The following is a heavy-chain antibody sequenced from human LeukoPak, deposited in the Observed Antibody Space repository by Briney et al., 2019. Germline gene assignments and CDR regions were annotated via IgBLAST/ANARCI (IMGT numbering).Heavy chain of an antibody. J-gene: IGHJ4*02. Sequence: GGSLRLSCAASGFTFSTYGMNWVRQAPGKGLEWVAIIWYNESKKYYADSVKGRFTISRDKSKNTLYLQMNSLRAEDTAVYYCARQFGRSSSWYPDYWGQGTLVTVSS. CDR1: GFTFSTYG. D-gene: IGHD6-13*01. CDR3: ARQFGRSSSWYPDY. CDR2: IWYNESKK. V-gene: IGHV3-33*01.